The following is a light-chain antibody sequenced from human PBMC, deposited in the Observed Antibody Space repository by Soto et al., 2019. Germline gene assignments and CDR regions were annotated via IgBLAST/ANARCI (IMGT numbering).Light chain of an antibody. Sequence: DIQMTQSPSTLSASVGDRVTITCRASQSISSWLAWYQQKPGKAPKLLIYKASSLESGVPSRFSGSGPGTEFTLAISSLQPDDFATYYCQQYNSYPVTFGQGTKVEIK. J-gene: IGKJ1*01. CDR3: QQYNSYPVT. CDR2: KAS. CDR1: QSISSW. V-gene: IGKV1-5*03.